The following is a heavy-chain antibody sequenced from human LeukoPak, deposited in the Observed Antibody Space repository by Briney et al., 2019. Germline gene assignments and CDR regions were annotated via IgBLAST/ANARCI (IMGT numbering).Heavy chain of an antibody. CDR2: MSGSSTYI. CDR3: AGEGGNYFYMDV. Sequence: PGGSLRLSCAASGFTFSSYSMNWVRQAPGKGLEWISSMSGSSTYIYYGDSVRGRFTISRDNAKNSLHLQMNSLRADDAGVYYCAGEGGNYFYMDVWGIGTTVTISS. J-gene: IGHJ6*03. CDR1: GFTFSSYS. D-gene: IGHD2-15*01. V-gene: IGHV3-21*01.